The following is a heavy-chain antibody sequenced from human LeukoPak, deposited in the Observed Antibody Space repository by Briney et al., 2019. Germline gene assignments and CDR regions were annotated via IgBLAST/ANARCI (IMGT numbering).Heavy chain of an antibody. J-gene: IGHJ3*02. CDR1: GGSISSYY. V-gene: IGHV4-59*08. CDR2: FHYSGST. CDR3: ARLRQPNAFDI. Sequence: SETLSLTCTVSGGSISSYYWSWIRQPPGKGLECIGYFHYSGSTNYNPSLRSRVTISVDTSKKQFSLKLSSVTAADTAVYYCARLRQPNAFDIWGQGTMVTVSS. D-gene: IGHD6-13*01.